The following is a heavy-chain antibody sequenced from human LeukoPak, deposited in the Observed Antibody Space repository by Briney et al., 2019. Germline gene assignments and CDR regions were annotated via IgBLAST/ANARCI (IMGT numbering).Heavy chain of an antibody. D-gene: IGHD3-10*01. CDR1: VYSFTTNW. J-gene: IGHJ4*02. V-gene: IGHV5-51*01. CDR2: IYAGDADT. Sequence: GESLKISGKGSVYSFTTNWSSGVRRMPGKGLEWRGIIYAGDADTIYSPSCQGEVTISADNSSSTGYRQCNSLEASDPARYSGERLGSFDYWGEGTMVAVSS. CDR3: ERLGSFDY.